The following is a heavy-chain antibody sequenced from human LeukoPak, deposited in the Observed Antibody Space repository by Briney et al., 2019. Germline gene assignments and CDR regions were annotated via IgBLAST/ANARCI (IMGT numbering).Heavy chain of an antibody. CDR2: IYYSGTT. CDR3: AREQQLVDY. CDR1: GGSISYYY. D-gene: IGHD4-11*01. V-gene: IGHV4-59*12. Sequence: SETLSLTCTVSGGSISYYYWSWIRQSPGKGLEWIGYIYYSGTTNYNPSLKSRVTISVDTSKNQFSLKLSSVTAADTAVYYCAREQQLVDYWGQGTLVTVSS. J-gene: IGHJ4*02.